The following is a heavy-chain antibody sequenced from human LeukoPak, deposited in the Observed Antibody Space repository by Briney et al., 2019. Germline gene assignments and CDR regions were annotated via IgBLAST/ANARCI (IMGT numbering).Heavy chain of an antibody. Sequence: SETLSLTCTVSGGSISSSSYYWGWIRQPPGKGLEWIGSIYYSGSTYYNPSLKSRVTISVDTSKNQFSPKLSSVTAADTAVYYCATSAAAAPFYYFDYWGQGTLVTVSS. CDR3: ATSAAAAPFYYFDY. CDR1: GGSISSSSYY. D-gene: IGHD6-13*01. V-gene: IGHV4-39*01. J-gene: IGHJ4*02. CDR2: IYYSGST.